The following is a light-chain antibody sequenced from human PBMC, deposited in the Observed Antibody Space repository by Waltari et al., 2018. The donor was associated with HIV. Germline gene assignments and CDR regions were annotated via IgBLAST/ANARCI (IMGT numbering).Light chain of an antibody. V-gene: IGLV2-8*01. CDR1: SSDVGRYDS. J-gene: IGLJ2*01. CDR3: SSYAGITPVI. Sequence: QSALTHPPSASGSLGQSVPISCPGSSSDVGRYDSVSWSQHNPGKAPKLLIFEVNKRPSGVPDRFSGAKSGNTASLTVSGLQAEDEAEYSCSSYAGITPVIFGGGTTLTVL. CDR2: EVN.